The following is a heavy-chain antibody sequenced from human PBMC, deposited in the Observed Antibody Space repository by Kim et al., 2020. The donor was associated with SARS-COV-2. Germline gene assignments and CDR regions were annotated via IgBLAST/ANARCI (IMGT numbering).Heavy chain of an antibody. J-gene: IGHJ4*02. D-gene: IGHD3-9*01. CDR3: GKALGILTGYYALDY. CDR1: GFNFADHA. CDR2: ISWNSGGT. V-gene: IGHV3-9*01. Sequence: GGSLRLSCAGSGFNFADHAMHWVRQAPGKGLEWVSGISWNSGGTWYADSVKGRFTISRDNAKNSLYLQMNSLRPDDTAFYYCGKALGILTGYYALDYWGQGTLVTVSS.